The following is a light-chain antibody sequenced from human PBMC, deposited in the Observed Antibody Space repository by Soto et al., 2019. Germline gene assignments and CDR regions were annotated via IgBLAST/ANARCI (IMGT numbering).Light chain of an antibody. V-gene: IGKV1-5*03. CDR2: EAS. CDR1: QSISSW. J-gene: IGKJ2*01. CDR3: QQYDIYPYT. Sequence: DIQMTQSPSTLSASVGDRVTLTCRASQSISSWLAWYQQRPGKAPKLLIYEASSLESGVPSRFSGSGSGTEFTLTISSLQPDDFATYYCQQYDIYPYTFGQGTKLEIK.